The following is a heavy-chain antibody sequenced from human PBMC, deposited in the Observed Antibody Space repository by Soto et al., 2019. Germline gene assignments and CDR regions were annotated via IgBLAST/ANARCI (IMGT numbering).Heavy chain of an antibody. CDR2: IGAGDGKT. CDR1: GYRVTQYV. CDR3: VRDYASDSGVHLDF. D-gene: IGHD3-22*01. J-gene: IGHJ4*02. V-gene: IGHV1-3*01. Sequence: QVQLVRSGTEVKKPGASVKVSCKASGYRVTQYVIHWVRQAPGQRLEWMGWIGAGDGKTYYSQNFQGRVTITKDTSASTVYMELSSLVSEDTAVYYCVRDYASDSGVHLDFWGQGTLVTVSS.